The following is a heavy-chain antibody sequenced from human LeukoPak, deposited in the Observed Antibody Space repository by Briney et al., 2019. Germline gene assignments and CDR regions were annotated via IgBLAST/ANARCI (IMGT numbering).Heavy chain of an antibody. J-gene: IGHJ3*02. D-gene: IGHD3-22*01. CDR2: IHHSGRT. CDR3: ARDHDYYDSSGHDAFDI. CDR1: GGSISSGNW. Sequence: SGTLSLTCAVSGGSISSGNWWSWVRQPPGKGLEWIGEIHHSGRTNYNPSLKSRVAISVDTSKNQFSLKLSSVTAADTAVYYCARDHDYYDSSGHDAFDIWGQGTMVTVSS. V-gene: IGHV4-4*02.